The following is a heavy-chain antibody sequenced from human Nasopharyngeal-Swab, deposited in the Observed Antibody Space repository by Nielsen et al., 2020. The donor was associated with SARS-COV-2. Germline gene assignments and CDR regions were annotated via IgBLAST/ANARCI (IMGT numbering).Heavy chain of an antibody. CDR2: ISSSSSYI. Sequence: GGSLRLSCAASGFTSSSYSMNWVRQAPGKGLEWVSSISSSSSYIYYADSVKGRFTISRDNAKNSLYLQMNSLRAEDTAVYYCARDREVSITIFGVVNDPYYYYGMDVWGQGTTVTVSS. V-gene: IGHV3-21*01. CDR3: ARDREVSITIFGVVNDPYYYYGMDV. D-gene: IGHD3-3*01. CDR1: GFTSSSYS. J-gene: IGHJ6*02.